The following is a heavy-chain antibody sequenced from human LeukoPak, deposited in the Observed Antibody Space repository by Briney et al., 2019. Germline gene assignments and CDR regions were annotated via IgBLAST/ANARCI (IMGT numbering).Heavy chain of an antibody. CDR1: GLTFSGSA. Sequence: GGSLKLSCAASGLTFSGSAMHWVRQASGKGLEWVGRIRSKANSYATAYAASVKGRFTISRDDSKNTAYLQMNSLKTEDTAVYYCTSLGGSGWPSGMDVWGQGTTVTVSS. V-gene: IGHV3-73*01. D-gene: IGHD6-19*01. CDR2: IRSKANSYAT. J-gene: IGHJ6*02. CDR3: TSLGGSGWPSGMDV.